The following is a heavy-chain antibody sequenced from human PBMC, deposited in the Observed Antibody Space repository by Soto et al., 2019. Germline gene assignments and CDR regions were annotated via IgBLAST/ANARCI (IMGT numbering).Heavy chain of an antibody. CDR1: GFTFSGSA. Sequence: GGPLRLSCAASGFTFSGSAMHWVSQASGKGLEWVGRIRSKANSYATAYAASVKGRFTVSRDDSKNTLYLQMDSLKTEDTAVYYCAREGSRGFFAMFAFDIWGQGTMVTVSS. D-gene: IGHD3-10*01. CDR3: AREGSRGFFAMFAFDI. J-gene: IGHJ3*02. CDR2: IRSKANSYAT. V-gene: IGHV3-73*01.